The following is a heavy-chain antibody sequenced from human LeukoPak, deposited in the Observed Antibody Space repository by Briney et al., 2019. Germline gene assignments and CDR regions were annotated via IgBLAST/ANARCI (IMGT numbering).Heavy chain of an antibody. D-gene: IGHD3-22*01. CDR3: ARARHPHSSGYYFNN. J-gene: IGHJ4*02. CDR1: GYTFTSYY. CDR2: INPSGGST. Sequence: ASVKVSCKASGYTFTSYYMHWVRQAPGQGREWMGIINPSGGSTSYAQKFQGRVTMTRDTSTSTVYMELSSLRSEDTAVYYCARARHPHSSGYYFNNWGQGTLVTVSS. V-gene: IGHV1-46*01.